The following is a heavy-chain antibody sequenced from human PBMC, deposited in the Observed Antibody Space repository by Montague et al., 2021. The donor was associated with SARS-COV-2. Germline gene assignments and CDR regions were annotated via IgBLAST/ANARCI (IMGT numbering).Heavy chain of an antibody. D-gene: IGHD3-10*01. CDR2: IDHSGTT. CDR1: GGSFNDYY. V-gene: IGHV4-34*01. J-gene: IGHJ6*02. Sequence: SETLSLTCAVYGGSFNDYYWTWIRQPPGKGLEWIGEIDHSGTTNYNPSLKSRLTMSVDTSKNQFSLTLNSVTAADTAVYYCARDLAGYYGSGSYGGMDVWGQGTTVTVSS. CDR3: ARDLAGYYGSGSYGGMDV.